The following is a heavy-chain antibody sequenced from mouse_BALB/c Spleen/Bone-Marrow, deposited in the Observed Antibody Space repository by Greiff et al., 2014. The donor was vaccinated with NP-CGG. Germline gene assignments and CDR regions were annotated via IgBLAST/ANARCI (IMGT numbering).Heavy chain of an antibody. CDR1: GNTFTSYW. CDR3: TRTYDYDEGGFDY. CDR2: IYPSDSYT. J-gene: IGHJ2*01. V-gene: IGHV1-69*02. Sequence: QVQLQQSGAELVRPGASAKLSCKASGNTFTSYWINWVKQRPGQGLEWIGNIYPSDSYTNYNQKFKDKATLTVDKSSSTAYMQLSSPTSEDSAVYYCTRTYDYDEGGFDYWGQGTTLTVSS. D-gene: IGHD2-4*01.